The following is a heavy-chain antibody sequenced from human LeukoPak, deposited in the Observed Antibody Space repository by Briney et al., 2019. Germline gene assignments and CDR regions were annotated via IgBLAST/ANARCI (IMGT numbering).Heavy chain of an antibody. CDR3: ARENYGGLNY. Sequence: PGGSLRLSCAASGFTVSSNYMSWVRQAPGKGLEWVSVIYSGGSTYYADSVKGRFTISRDNAKNSLYLQMNSLRAEDTAVYYCARENYGGLNYWGQGTLVTVSS. CDR2: IYSGGST. CDR1: GFTVSSNY. J-gene: IGHJ4*02. V-gene: IGHV3-53*01. D-gene: IGHD4-17*01.